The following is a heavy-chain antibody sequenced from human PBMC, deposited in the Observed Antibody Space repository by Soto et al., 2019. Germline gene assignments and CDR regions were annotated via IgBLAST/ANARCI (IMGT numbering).Heavy chain of an antibody. D-gene: IGHD6-13*01. CDR1: GYTFTSYG. CDR2: ISPDNGNT. Sequence: QVQLVQSGAEVKKPGASVKVSCKASGYTFTSYGISWVRQAPGQGLEWMGWISPDNGNTNYAQKLQGRVTMTTDTPTSTADMKLSSLRSEDTAVYYCASKLGSNGDVWGHGTTVTVSS. J-gene: IGHJ6*02. CDR3: ASKLGSNGDV. V-gene: IGHV1-18*01.